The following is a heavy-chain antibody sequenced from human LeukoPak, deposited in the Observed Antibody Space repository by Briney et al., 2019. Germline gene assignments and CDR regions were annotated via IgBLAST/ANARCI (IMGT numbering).Heavy chain of an antibody. CDR1: GGSISSYY. Sequence: SETLSLTCTVSGGSISSYYWSWIRQPPGKGLEWIGYIYYSGSTNYNPSLKSRVTISVDTSKNQLSLKLSSVTAADTAVYYCARVGPTKMATVYYFDYWGQGTLVTVSS. D-gene: IGHD5-24*01. J-gene: IGHJ4*02. CDR3: ARVGPTKMATVYYFDY. CDR2: IYYSGST. V-gene: IGHV4-59*01.